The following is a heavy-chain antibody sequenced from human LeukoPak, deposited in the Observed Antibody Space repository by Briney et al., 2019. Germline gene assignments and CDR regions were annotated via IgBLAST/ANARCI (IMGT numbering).Heavy chain of an antibody. D-gene: IGHD6-19*01. V-gene: IGHV4-31*03. CDR2: IYYSGST. Sequence: SETLSLTCTVSGGSISSGGHYWSWIRQHPGKGLEWIGYIYYSGSTYYNPSLKSRVTISVDTSKNQFSLKLSSVTAADTAVYYCARGYIAVAGTSLFDYWGQGTLVTVSS. J-gene: IGHJ4*02. CDR3: ARGYIAVAGTSLFDY. CDR1: GGSISSGGHY.